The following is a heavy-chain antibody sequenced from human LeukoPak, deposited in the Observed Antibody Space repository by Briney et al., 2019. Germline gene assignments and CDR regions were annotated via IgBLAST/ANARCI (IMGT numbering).Heavy chain of an antibody. V-gene: IGHV3-21*01. CDR3: ARDPYSGNYGDYYYYYMDV. CDR2: ITSSSSYI. J-gene: IGHJ6*03. D-gene: IGHD1-26*01. CDR1: GFTFNTYN. Sequence: GGSLRLSCAASGFTFNTYNMNWVRQAPGKGLEWVSSITSSSSYIYYADSVKGRFTTSRDNAKSSLYLQMNSLRDEDTAVYYCARDPYSGNYGDYYYYYMDVWGKGTTVTISS.